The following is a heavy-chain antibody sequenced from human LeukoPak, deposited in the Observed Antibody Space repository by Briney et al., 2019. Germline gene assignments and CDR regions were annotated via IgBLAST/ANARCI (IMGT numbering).Heavy chain of an antibody. D-gene: IGHD4-23*01. Sequence: PGGSLRLSCAASGFTFSSYAMSWVRQAPGKGLEWVSAISGSGGSTYYADSVKGRFTISRDNSKNTLYLQMNSLRAGDTAVYYCAKQHGTVVTPDSAFDIWGQGTMVTVSS. J-gene: IGHJ3*02. CDR3: AKQHGTVVTPDSAFDI. CDR2: ISGSGGST. CDR1: GFTFSSYA. V-gene: IGHV3-23*01.